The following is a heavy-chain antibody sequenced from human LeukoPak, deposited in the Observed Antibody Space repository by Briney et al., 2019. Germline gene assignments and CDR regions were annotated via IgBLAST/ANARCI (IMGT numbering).Heavy chain of an antibody. Sequence: PGGSLRLSCAASGFTVSSNYMSWVRQAPGKGLEWVSVIYSGGSTYYADSVKGRFTISRDNSKNTLYLQMNSLRAEDMALYYCAKSSDGSTSFDQWGQGTLVTVSS. V-gene: IGHV3-66*01. CDR3: AKSSDGSTSFDQ. J-gene: IGHJ4*02. D-gene: IGHD2-2*01. CDR1: GFTVSSNY. CDR2: IYSGGST.